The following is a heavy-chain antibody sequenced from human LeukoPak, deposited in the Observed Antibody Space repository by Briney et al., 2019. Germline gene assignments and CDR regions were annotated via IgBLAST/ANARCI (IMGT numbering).Heavy chain of an antibody. Sequence: GGSLTLSCAASGFTFSDYYMSWIRQAPGKGLEWVSYISSSGSTIYYADSVKGRFTISRDNAKNSLYLQMNSLRAEDTAVYYCARAPSVVPAAIYWYFDLWGRGTLVTVSS. D-gene: IGHD2-2*01. V-gene: IGHV3-11*04. CDR2: ISSSGSTI. J-gene: IGHJ2*01. CDR1: GFTFSDYY. CDR3: ARAPSVVPAAIYWYFDL.